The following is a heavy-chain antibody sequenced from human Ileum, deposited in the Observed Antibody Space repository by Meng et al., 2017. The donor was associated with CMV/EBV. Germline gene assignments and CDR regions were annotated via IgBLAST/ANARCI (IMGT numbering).Heavy chain of an antibody. V-gene: IGHV3-74*03. CDR1: QFTFGTYW. CDR2: ISSDGSST. CDR3: ARAYGGNLPFDY. D-gene: IGHD4-23*01. J-gene: IGHJ4*02. Sequence: AASQFTFGTYWMHWVRQAPGKGLVWVSRISSDGSSTTYADSVKGRFTISRDNAKNTLYLQVNSLRAEDTAVYYCARAYGGNLPFDYWGQGTLVTVSS.